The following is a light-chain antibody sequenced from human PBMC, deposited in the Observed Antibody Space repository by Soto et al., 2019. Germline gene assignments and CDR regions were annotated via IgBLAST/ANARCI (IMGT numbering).Light chain of an antibody. J-gene: IGLJ1*01. Sequence: QSVLTQPASVSGSPGQSITISCTGTSRDVGAYNYVSWYQRHPGKAPKLMVYDVTNRPSGVSDRFSGSKSGNTASLTISGLQAEDEADYFCSSHSNITPYVFGPGTKVTVL. V-gene: IGLV2-14*01. CDR1: SRDVGAYNY. CDR2: DVT. CDR3: SSHSNITPYV.